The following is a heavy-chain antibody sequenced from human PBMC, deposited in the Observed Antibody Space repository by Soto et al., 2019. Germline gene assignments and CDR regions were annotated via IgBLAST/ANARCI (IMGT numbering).Heavy chain of an antibody. Sequence: GESLKISCKGSGYSFTSYWIGWVRQMPGKGLEWMGIIYPGDSDTRYSPSFQGQVTISADKSISTAYLQWSSLKASDTAMYYCARHGSISIAARPADFWGQGYLVIVSS. CDR3: ARHGSISIAARPADF. D-gene: IGHD6-6*01. V-gene: IGHV5-51*01. CDR2: IYPGDSDT. J-gene: IGHJ4*02. CDR1: GYSFTSYW.